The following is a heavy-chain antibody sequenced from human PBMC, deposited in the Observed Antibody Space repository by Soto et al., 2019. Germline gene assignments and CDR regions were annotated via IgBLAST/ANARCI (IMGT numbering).Heavy chain of an antibody. V-gene: IGHV4-30-4*01. D-gene: IGHD3-22*01. J-gene: IGHJ4*02. CDR2: IYYSGST. Sequence: PSETLSLTCTVSGGSISSGDYYWSWIRQPPGKGLEWIGYIYYSGSTYYNPSLKSRVTISVDTSKNQFSLKLSSVTAADTAVYYCATQSVVYYYDSSGPTPKIFAYWGQGTLVTVSS. CDR3: ATQSVVYYYDSSGPTPKIFAY. CDR1: GGSISSGDYY.